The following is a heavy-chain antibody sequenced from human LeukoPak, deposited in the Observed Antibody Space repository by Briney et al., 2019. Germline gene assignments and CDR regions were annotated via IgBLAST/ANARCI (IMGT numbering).Heavy chain of an antibody. D-gene: IGHD3-3*01. V-gene: IGHV3-21*06. CDR1: GFTFSTYA. CDR2: MSSGSRYI. CDR3: ARDRPTGASRVFVVQ. Sequence: GGSLRLSCTASGFTFSTYAMTWVRQAPGKGLEWISSMSSGSRYIYYADSVRGRFTIARNNTKNSLFLVMNNLRTKDTAIYYCARDRPTGASRVFVVQWGQGTQVTVSS. J-gene: IGHJ4*02.